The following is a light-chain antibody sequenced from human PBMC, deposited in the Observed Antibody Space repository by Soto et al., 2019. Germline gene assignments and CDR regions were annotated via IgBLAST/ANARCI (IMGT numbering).Light chain of an antibody. CDR3: SSYAGSNNFV. CDR1: SSDVGGYDY. Sequence: QSALTQPASVSGSPGQSITISCTGTSSDVGGYDYVSWYQQHPGKAPKLMIYEVTKRPSGVPDRFSGSKSGNTASLTVSGLQAEDEADYYCSSYAGSNNFVVGTGTKLTVL. CDR2: EVT. J-gene: IGLJ1*01. V-gene: IGLV2-8*01.